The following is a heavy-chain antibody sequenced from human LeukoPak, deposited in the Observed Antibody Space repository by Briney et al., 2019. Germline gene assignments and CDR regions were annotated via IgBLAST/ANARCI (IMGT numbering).Heavy chain of an antibody. CDR3: ARATGTWGHDGFDI. CDR1: GYNFMSHG. J-gene: IGHJ3*02. CDR2: ISGDSSNT. Sequence: VSVKVSCKASGYNFMSHGISWVRQAPGQGLEWMGWISGDSSNTNYAQRLQGRVTMTTDTSTTTAYMELRSLRSDDTAVYYCARATGTWGHDGFDIWGQGTMVTVSS. V-gene: IGHV1-18*01. D-gene: IGHD3-16*01.